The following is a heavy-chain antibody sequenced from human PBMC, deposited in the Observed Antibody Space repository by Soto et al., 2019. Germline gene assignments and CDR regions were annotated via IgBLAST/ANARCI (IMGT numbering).Heavy chain of an antibody. D-gene: IGHD3-22*01. CDR3: GGPGQYYYDSSGYYPD. J-gene: IGHJ4*02. Sequence: GGSLRLSCAASGFTFSSYAMSWVRQAPGKGLEWVSAISGSGGSTYYADSVKGRFTISRDNSKNTLYLQMNSLRAEDTAVYYCGGPGQYYYDSSGYYPDWGQGTLVTVSS. CDR1: GFTFSSYA. V-gene: IGHV3-23*01. CDR2: ISGSGGST.